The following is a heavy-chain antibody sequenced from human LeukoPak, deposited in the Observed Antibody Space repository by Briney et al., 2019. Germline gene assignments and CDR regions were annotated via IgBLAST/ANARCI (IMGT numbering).Heavy chain of an antibody. D-gene: IGHD6-13*01. V-gene: IGHV2-70*17. J-gene: IGHJ4*02. CDR3: VRSLSSSSLLRGIDY. Sequence: SGPTLVKPTQTLTLTCTFSGFSLTTTGVCVSWIRQPPGEALEWLARIDWDDDKFYSTSLKTRLTISKDTSENQVVLTMTNMDPVDTATYYCVRSLSSSSLLRGIDYWGQGTLVTVSS. CDR2: IDWDDDK. CDR1: GFSLTTTGVC.